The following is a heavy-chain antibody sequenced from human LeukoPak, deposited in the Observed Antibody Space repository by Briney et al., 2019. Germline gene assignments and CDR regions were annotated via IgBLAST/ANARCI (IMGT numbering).Heavy chain of an antibody. CDR3: AGSSGYPFYYYYYYMDV. CDR1: GGSISSGDYY. CDR2: IYYSGST. Sequence: SETLSLTCAVSGGSISSGDYYWSWIRQPPGKGLEWIGYIYYSGSTFYNPSLKSLVTISVDTSKNQFSLKLSSVTAADTAVYYCAGSSGYPFYYYYYYMDVWGKGTTVTVSS. D-gene: IGHD3-22*01. V-gene: IGHV4-30-4*08. J-gene: IGHJ6*03.